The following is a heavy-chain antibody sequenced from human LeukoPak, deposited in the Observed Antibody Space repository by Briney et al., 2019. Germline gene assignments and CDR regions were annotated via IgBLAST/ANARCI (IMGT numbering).Heavy chain of an antibody. CDR1: GFTFSSYW. V-gene: IGHV3-74*01. Sequence: GGSLRLSCAASGFTFSSYWMHRVRQAPGKGLVWVSRFNSDGSTTIYADSVKGRFTISRDNAKNTLYLQMNSLRAEDTAVYYCARDSLSGFFDYWGQGTLVTVSS. J-gene: IGHJ4*02. CDR3: ARDSLSGFFDY. D-gene: IGHD3-22*01. CDR2: FNSDGSTT.